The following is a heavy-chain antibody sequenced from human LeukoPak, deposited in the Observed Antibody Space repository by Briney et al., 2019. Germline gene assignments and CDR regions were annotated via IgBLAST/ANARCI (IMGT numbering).Heavy chain of an antibody. D-gene: IGHD2-2*02. CDR2: IYYSGST. CDR3: ARDLGYCSSTSCYTGWFDP. J-gene: IGHJ5*02. CDR1: GGSISSYY. V-gene: IGHV4-59*06. Sequence: PSETLSLTCTVSGGSISSYYWSWIRQHPGKGLEWIGYIYYSGSTYYNPSLKSRVTISVDTSKNQFSLKLSSVTAADTAVYYCARDLGYCSSTSCYTGWFDPWGQGTLVTVSS.